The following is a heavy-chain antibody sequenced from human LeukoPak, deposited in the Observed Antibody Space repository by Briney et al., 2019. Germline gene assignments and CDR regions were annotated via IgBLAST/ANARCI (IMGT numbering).Heavy chain of an antibody. Sequence: GAAVKVSCKASGYTFTSYGISWVRQAPGQGLEWMGCISAYNGNTNYAQRLQGRVTMTTDTSTSTAYMELRSLRSDDTAVYYCARDSQEWLVDYWGQGTLVTVSS. CDR1: GYTFTSYG. V-gene: IGHV1-18*01. D-gene: IGHD3-3*01. J-gene: IGHJ4*02. CDR3: ARDSQEWLVDY. CDR2: ISAYNGNT.